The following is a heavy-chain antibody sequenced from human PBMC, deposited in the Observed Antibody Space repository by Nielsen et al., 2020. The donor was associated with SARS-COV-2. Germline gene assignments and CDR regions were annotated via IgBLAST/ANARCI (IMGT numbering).Heavy chain of an antibody. Sequence: SETLSLTCTVSGGSITSGNYYWSWIRQHPGKGLEWIGNIYYRGSTDYNPSLKSRVTMSVDTFRNQFSLKLNSVTPADTAVYYCARRWSNYDPFDYWGQGSLVTVSS. CDR2: IYYRGST. CDR1: GGSITSGNYY. V-gene: IGHV4-61*01. CDR3: ARRWSNYDPFDY. D-gene: IGHD1-26*01. J-gene: IGHJ4*02.